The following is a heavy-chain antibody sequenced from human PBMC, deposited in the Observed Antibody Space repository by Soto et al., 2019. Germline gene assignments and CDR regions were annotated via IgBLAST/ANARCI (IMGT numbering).Heavy chain of an antibody. CDR2: IYYSGST. CDR3: ATNPRSSAWYKWFDP. CDR1: GGSISSYY. D-gene: IGHD6-19*01. J-gene: IGHJ5*02. Sequence: SETLSLTCTVSGGSISSYYWSWIRQPPGKGLEWIGYIYYSGSTNYNPSLKSRVTISMDTSKNQFSLKLSSVTAADTAVYYCATNPRSSAWYKWFDPWGQGTLVTVSS. V-gene: IGHV4-59*01.